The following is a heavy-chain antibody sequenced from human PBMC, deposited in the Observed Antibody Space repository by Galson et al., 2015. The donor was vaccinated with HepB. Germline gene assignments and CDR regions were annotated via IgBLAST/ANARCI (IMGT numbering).Heavy chain of an antibody. V-gene: IGHV1-18*01. CDR2: ISAYNGNT. Sequence: SVKVSCKASGYTFTSYGISWVRQAPGQGLEWMGWISAYNGNTNYAQKLQGRVTTTTDTSTSTAYMELRSLRSDDTAVYYCAREPCSGGSCYLYYYYYGMDVWGQGTTVTVSS. D-gene: IGHD2-15*01. CDR1: GYTFTSYG. CDR3: AREPCSGGSCYLYYYYYGMDV. J-gene: IGHJ6*02.